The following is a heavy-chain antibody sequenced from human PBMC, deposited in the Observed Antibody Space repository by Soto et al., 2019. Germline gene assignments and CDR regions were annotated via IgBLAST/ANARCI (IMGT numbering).Heavy chain of an antibody. J-gene: IGHJ3*02. D-gene: IGHD3-22*01. CDR2: ISGSGGST. CDR3: AKAESMIVVAPHDAFDI. Sequence: PGGSLRLSCAASGFTFSSYSMNWVRQAPGKGLEWVSAISGSGGSTYYADSVKGRFTISRDNSKNTLYLQMNSLRAEDTAAYYCAKAESMIVVAPHDAFDIWGQGTMVTV. V-gene: IGHV3-23*01. CDR1: GFTFSSYS.